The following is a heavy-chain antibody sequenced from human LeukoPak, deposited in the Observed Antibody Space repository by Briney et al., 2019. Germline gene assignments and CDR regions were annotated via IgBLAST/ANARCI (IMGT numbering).Heavy chain of an antibody. J-gene: IGHJ5*02. Sequence: ASVKVSCKASGYTFTSYDINWVRQAPGQGLEWMGWINPNSGGTNYAQKFQGRVTMPRDTSISTAYMELSRLRSDDTAVYYCARGGYCSSASCNDFWFDPWGQGTLVTVSS. CDR1: GYTFTSYD. CDR3: ARGGYCSSASCNDFWFDP. D-gene: IGHD2-2*01. CDR2: INPNSGGT. V-gene: IGHV1-2*02.